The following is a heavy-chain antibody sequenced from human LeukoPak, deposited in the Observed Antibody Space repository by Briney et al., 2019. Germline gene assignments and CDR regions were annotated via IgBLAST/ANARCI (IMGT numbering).Heavy chain of an antibody. CDR3: ARDHGVDTAMRVNYYYYMDV. Sequence: ASVKVSCKASGYTFTSYYMHWVRQAPGQGLEWMGIINPSGGSTSYAQKFQGRVTMTRDMSTSTAYMELSSLRSEDTAVYYCARDHGVDTAMRVNYYYYMDVWGKGTTVTISS. CDR1: GYTFTSYY. D-gene: IGHD5-18*01. J-gene: IGHJ6*03. CDR2: INPSGGST. V-gene: IGHV1-46*01.